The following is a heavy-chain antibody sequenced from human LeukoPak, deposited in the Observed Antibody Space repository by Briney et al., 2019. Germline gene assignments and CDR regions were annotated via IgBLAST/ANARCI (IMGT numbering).Heavy chain of an antibody. D-gene: IGHD3-10*01. CDR1: GYSLTGYY. CDR2: INPNSGVT. J-gene: IGHJ4*02. CDR3: ARVSLIYGSGSYYQSPLTY. V-gene: IGHV1-2*04. Sequence: ASVKVSCKASGYSLTGYYIHWVRQAPGQGLEWMGWINPNSGVTNCAQKFQAWVTMTRDTSISTAYMELSRLRSDDTAVYYCARVSLIYGSGSYYQSPLTYWGQGALVTVSS.